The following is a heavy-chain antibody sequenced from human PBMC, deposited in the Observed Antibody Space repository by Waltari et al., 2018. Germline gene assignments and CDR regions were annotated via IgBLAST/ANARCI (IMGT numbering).Heavy chain of an antibody. J-gene: IGHJ4*02. CDR1: GGSIRRTIYY. D-gene: IGHD5-12*01. CDR2: IYYSGST. V-gene: IGHV4-39*01. Sequence: QLQLQESGPGLGKPSATLSLTCTVSGGSIRRTIYYWGWIRKPPGKGLAWIGSIYYSGSTYYNPSLKSRVTISVDTSKNQFSLKLSSVTAADTAVYYCARHLEMATIRSFDYWGQGTLVTVSS. CDR3: ARHLEMATIRSFDY.